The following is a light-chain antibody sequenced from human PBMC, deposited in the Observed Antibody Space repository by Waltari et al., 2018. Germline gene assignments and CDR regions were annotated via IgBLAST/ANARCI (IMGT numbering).Light chain of an antibody. Sequence: DIVMTQSPDSLAVSLGERATINCKSSQSVLYTSNNKNNLAWYQQKPGQPPKLLFYWASARESGVPDRFSGSGSGTDFTLTISHLQPEDFATYYCQQTFSTPPQMYTFGQGTKLDIK. V-gene: IGKV4-1*01. CDR2: WAS. J-gene: IGKJ2*01. CDR3: QQTFSTPPQMYT. CDR1: QSVLYTSNNKNN.